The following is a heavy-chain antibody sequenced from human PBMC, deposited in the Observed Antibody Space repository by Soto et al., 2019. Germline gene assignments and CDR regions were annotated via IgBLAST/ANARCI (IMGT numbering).Heavy chain of an antibody. CDR3: ARSITMARGTPRIMDV. Sequence: ASVKVSCKASGYTFTSYGISWVRQAPGQGLEWMGWISAYNGNTNYAQKLQGRVTMTTDTSTSTAYMELRSLRSDDTAVYYCARSITMARGTPRIMDVWGQGTTVTVSS. CDR1: GYTFTSYG. D-gene: IGHD3-10*01. CDR2: ISAYNGNT. J-gene: IGHJ6*02. V-gene: IGHV1-18*04.